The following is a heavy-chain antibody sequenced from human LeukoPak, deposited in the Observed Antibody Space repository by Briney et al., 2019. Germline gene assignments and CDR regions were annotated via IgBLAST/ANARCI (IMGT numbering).Heavy chain of an antibody. CDR3: ARLLGYCSGGSCYGDY. D-gene: IGHD2-15*01. CDR1: GYTFTTYG. CDR2: ISAYNGNT. V-gene: IGHV1-18*04. Sequence: VKVSCKASGYTFTTYGISWVRQAPGQGLEWMGWISAYNGNTNYAQKLQGRVTMTTDTSTSTAYMELRSLRSDDTAVYYCARLLGYCSGGSCYGDYWGQGTLVTVSS. J-gene: IGHJ4*02.